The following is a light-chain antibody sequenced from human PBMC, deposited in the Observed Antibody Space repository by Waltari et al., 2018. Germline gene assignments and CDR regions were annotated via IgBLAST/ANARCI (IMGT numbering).Light chain of an antibody. Sequence: EIVLTQSPATLSLSPGERATLSCRASQSVSSSSFAWYQQKPGQAHRLLIYAASSRATGIPDRFSGSGSGTDFSLTISRLEPEDFAVYYCQQYGSSPYTFGQGTKLEIK. J-gene: IGKJ2*01. CDR3: QQYGSSPYT. CDR1: QSVSSSS. V-gene: IGKV3-20*01. CDR2: AAS.